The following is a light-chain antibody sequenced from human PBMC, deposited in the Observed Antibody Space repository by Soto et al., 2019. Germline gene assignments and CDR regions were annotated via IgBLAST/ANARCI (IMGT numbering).Light chain of an antibody. V-gene: IGKV3-20*01. CDR2: GAS. Sequence: PGERATLSCRASQTVTSNYLAWYQQRPGQAPRLLIYGASSRATGVPDRFSGSGSGTDFTLTLSRLEPEDFAMSYCQQSGWSPRTFGQGTKVEIK. J-gene: IGKJ2*01. CDR3: QQSGWSPRT. CDR1: QTVTSNY.